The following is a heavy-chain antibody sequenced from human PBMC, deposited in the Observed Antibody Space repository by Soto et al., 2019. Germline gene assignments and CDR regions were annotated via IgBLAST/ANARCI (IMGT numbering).Heavy chain of an antibody. J-gene: IGHJ4*02. D-gene: IGHD6-19*01. CDR3: ARAVAVPADFDY. Sequence: SVKVSCKASGGTFSRDAIGWVRQAPGQGLEWMGGIIPIFGTVNYAQKFQGRVTITRDTSASTAYMELSSLRSEDTAVYYCARAVAVPADFDYWGQGTQVTVSS. CDR2: IIPIFGTV. CDR1: GGTFSRDA. V-gene: IGHV1-69*05.